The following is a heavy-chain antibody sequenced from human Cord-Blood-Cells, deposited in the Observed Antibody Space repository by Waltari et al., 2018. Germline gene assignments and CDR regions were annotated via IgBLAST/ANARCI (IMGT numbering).Heavy chain of an antibody. CDR3: TRVGGSSFDY. J-gene: IGHJ4*02. CDR1: GFTFGDYA. D-gene: IGHD6-6*01. V-gene: IGHV3-49*04. CDR2: IRSKAYGGTT. Sequence: EVQLVESGGGLVQPGRSLRLSCTASGFTFGDYAMSWVRQAPGKGLEWVGFIRSKAYGGTTEYAASVKGRFTISRDDSKSIAYLQMNSLKTEDTAVYYCTRVGGSSFDYWGQGTLVTVSS.